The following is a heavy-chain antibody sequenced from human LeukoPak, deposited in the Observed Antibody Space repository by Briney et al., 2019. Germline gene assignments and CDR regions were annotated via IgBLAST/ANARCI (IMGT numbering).Heavy chain of an antibody. J-gene: IGHJ4*02. CDR2: INHSGST. CDR3: ASRYYYGSGSYPDY. CDR1: GGSFSGYY. D-gene: IGHD3-10*01. Sequence: PSETLSLTCAVYGGSFSGYYWSWIRQPPGKGLEWIGEINHSGSTNYNPSLTRRGTISEDPSKNHFSLNLSSVAAADTSVYYCASRYYYGSGSYPDYWGQGTLVTVSS. V-gene: IGHV4-34*01.